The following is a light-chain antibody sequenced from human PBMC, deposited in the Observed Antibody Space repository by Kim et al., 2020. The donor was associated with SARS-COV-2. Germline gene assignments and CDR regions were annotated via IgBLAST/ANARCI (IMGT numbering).Light chain of an antibody. Sequence: VSPGERATLTCRASQSVSSNLAWYQQKPGQAPRLLIYGASTRATGIPARFSGSGSGTEFTLTISSLQSEDFAVYYCQQYNNWPGTFGQGTKVDIK. CDR2: GAS. J-gene: IGKJ1*01. CDR1: QSVSSN. CDR3: QQYNNWPGT. V-gene: IGKV3-15*01.